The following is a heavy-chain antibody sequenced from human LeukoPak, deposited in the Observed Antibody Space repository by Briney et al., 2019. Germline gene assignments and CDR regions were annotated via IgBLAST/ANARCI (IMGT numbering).Heavy chain of an antibody. CDR2: IRYDGSNK. Sequence: PGGSLRLSCAASGFRFNTYWMSWVRQAPGKGLEGVAFIRYDGSNKYYADSVKGRFTISRDNSKNTLYLQMNSLRAEDTAVYYCAKDSGKYYGSGSLVDYWGQGTLVTVSS. CDR1: GFRFNTYW. D-gene: IGHD3-10*01. J-gene: IGHJ4*02. V-gene: IGHV3-30*02. CDR3: AKDSGKYYGSGSLVDY.